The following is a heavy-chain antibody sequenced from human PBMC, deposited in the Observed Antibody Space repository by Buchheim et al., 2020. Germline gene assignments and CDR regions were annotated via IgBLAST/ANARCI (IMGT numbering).Heavy chain of an antibody. J-gene: IGHJ6*02. V-gene: IGHV3-48*03. Sequence: EVQLVESGGGLVQPGGSLRLSCAASGFTFSSYEMNWVRQAPGKGLEWVSYISSSGSTIYYADSVKGRFTISRDNAKNSLYLQMNSLRAEDTAVYYCARDRLYYDFWGGYYTAPYYGMDVWGQGTT. CDR1: GFTFSSYE. D-gene: IGHD3-3*01. CDR2: ISSSGSTI. CDR3: ARDRLYYDFWGGYYTAPYYGMDV.